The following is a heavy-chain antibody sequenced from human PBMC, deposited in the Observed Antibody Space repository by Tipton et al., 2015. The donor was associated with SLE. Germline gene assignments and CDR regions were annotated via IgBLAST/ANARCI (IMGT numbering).Heavy chain of an antibody. D-gene: IGHD1-1*01. V-gene: IGHV4-4*07. J-gene: IGHJ6*03. Sequence: TLSLTCTVSGGSISSYYWSWIRQPAGKGLEWIGRIYTSGSTNYNPSLKSRVTMSVDTSKNQFPLKLSSVTAADTAVYYCVRAQLPPRHHYYYMDVWGKGTTVTVSS. CDR3: VRAQLPPRHHYYYMDV. CDR2: IYTSGST. CDR1: GGSISSYY.